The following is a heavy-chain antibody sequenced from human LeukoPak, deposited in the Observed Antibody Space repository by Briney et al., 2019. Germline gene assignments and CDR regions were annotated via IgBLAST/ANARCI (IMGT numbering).Heavy chain of an antibody. D-gene: IGHD4-11*01. J-gene: IGHJ4*02. CDR1: GFTFSYYW. V-gene: IGHV3-7*03. CDR2: IKQDGSEQ. CDR3: ARGDLLGLTTGHFDY. Sequence: PGGSLRLSCAASGFTFSYYWMTWVRQAPGKGLQWVANIKQDGSEQYYLESVKGRLIISREEAKSSMNLQMTRLRAEDTAVYYCARGDLLGLTTGHFDYWGQGTLVTVSS.